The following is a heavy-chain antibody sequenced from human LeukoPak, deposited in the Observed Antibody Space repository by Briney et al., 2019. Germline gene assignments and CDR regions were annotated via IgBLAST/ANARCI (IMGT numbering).Heavy chain of an antibody. CDR3: ASSQSTFDY. J-gene: IGHJ4*02. CDR2: IYHSGST. Sequence: SETLSLTCAVYGGSFSGYYWSWIRQPPGKGLEWIGEIYHSGSTNYNPSLKSRVTISVDTSKNQFSLKLSSVTAADTAVYYCASSQSTFDYWGQGTLVTVSS. V-gene: IGHV4-34*01. CDR1: GGSFSGYY.